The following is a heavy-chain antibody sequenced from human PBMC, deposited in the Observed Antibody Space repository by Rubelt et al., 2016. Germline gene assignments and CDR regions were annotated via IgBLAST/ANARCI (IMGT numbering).Heavy chain of an antibody. Sequence: QVQLQESGPGLVKPSQTLSLTCTVSGGSISSGDYYWSWIRQPPGKGLEWIGYYYSGSTTYNLSLESRVTILVDTSKNQFSLKLTSVTAADTAVYYCARKGYCSSTSCYFDYWGQGTLVTVSS. D-gene: IGHD2-2*01. CDR3: ARKGYCSSTSCYFDY. CDR2: YYSGST. CDR1: GGSISSGDYY. J-gene: IGHJ4*02. V-gene: IGHV4-61*08.